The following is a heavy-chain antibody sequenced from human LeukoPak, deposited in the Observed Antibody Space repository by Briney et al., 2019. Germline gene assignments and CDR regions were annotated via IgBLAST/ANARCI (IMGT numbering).Heavy chain of an antibody. D-gene: IGHD3-22*01. V-gene: IGHV1-2*02. CDR1: GYTFTGYY. CDR3: AREASSGYYRLYYFDY. CDR2: INPNSGVT. J-gene: IGHJ4*02. Sequence: GASVKVSCKTSGYTFTGYYMYWVRQAPGQGLEWMGWINPNSGVTNSAQKFQGRVTMTRHTSISTAYMELSSLRSDDTAVYYCAREASSGYYRLYYFDYWGQGTLVTVSS.